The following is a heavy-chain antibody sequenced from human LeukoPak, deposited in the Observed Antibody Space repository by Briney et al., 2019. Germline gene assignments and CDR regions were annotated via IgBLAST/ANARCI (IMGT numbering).Heavy chain of an antibody. CDR2: ISSMGVST. CDR3: ARMPSTEIYYFYYMDV. CDR1: GFTFSSYT. Sequence: GGSLRLSCADSGFTFSSYTRNCVRQAPGKGLEWVSGISSMGVSTYYADSVKGRFTISRDNSKNTLYLQMDSLGTEDTAVYYCARMPSTEIYYFYYMDVWGKGTTVTVSS. D-gene: IGHD2-2*01. J-gene: IGHJ6*03. V-gene: IGHV3-23*01.